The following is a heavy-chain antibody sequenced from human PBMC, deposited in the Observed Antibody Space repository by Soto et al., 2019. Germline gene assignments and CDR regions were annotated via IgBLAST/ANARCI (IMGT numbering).Heavy chain of an antibody. V-gene: IGHV1-24*01. D-gene: IGHD4-17*01. J-gene: IGHJ4*02. CDR2: FDPEDGET. CDR3: ATDLTTVTVFDY. Sequence: ASVKVSCKVSGYTLTELSMHWVRQAPGKGLEWMGGFDPEDGETIYAQKFQGRVTMTEDTSTDTAYMELSSLRSEDTAVYYCATDLTTVTVFDYWGQGTLVTVPQ. CDR1: GYTLTELS.